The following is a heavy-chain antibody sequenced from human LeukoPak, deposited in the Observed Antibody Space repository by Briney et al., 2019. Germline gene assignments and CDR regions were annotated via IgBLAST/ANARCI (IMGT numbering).Heavy chain of an antibody. CDR1: GFTFSNYG. J-gene: IGHJ3*01. D-gene: IGHD4-17*01. Sequence: GGSLRLSCAASGFTFSNYGMHWVRQAPGKGLEWVAFIRYDGRNKYYADSVKGRFTISRDNSRNTLYLQMSSLRAEDTAVYYCARRRWVYGDYPGVHSFDLWGQGTTVTVSS. V-gene: IGHV3-30*02. CDR3: ARRRWVYGDYPGVHSFDL. CDR2: IRYDGRNK.